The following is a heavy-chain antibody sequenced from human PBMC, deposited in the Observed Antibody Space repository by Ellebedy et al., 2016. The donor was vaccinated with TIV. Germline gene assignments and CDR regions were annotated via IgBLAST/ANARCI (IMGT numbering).Heavy chain of an antibody. D-gene: IGHD3-9*01. CDR3: AREGSVGILTGYMYYYYYMDV. Sequence: GGSLRLSXAASGFTFSSYWMSWVRQAPGKGLEWVANIKQDGSGKYYVDSVKGRFTISRDNAKNSLYLQMNSLRAEDTAVYYCAREGSVGILTGYMYYYYYMDVWGKGTTVTVSS. J-gene: IGHJ6*03. V-gene: IGHV3-7*01. CDR1: GFTFSSYW. CDR2: IKQDGSGK.